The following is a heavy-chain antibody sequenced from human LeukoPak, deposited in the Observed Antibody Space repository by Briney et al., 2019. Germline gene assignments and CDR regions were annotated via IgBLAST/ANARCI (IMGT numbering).Heavy chain of an antibody. V-gene: IGHV4-59*01. D-gene: IGHD3-22*01. CDR2: IYYSGST. CDR1: GGSISSYY. CDR3: ARDRYYYDSSGWNWFDP. J-gene: IGHJ5*02. Sequence: PSETLSLTCTVSGGSISSYYWSWIRQPPGKGLEWIGYIYYSGSTNYNPSLKSRVTISVDTSKNQFSLKLSSVTAAGTAVYYCARDRYYYDSSGWNWFDPWGQGTLVTVSS.